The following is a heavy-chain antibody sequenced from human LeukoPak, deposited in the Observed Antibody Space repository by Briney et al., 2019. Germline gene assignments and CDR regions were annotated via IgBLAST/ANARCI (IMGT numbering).Heavy chain of an antibody. CDR1: GYTLTELS. J-gene: IGHJ4*02. CDR2: FDPEDGET. V-gene: IGHV1-24*01. D-gene: IGHD3-22*01. CDR3: ATDLTRGYYDSSGYRSN. Sequence: ASVKVSCKVSGYTLTELSMHWVRQAPGKGLEWMGGFDPEDGETIYAQKFQGRVTMTEDTSTDTAYMELSSLRSEDTAVYYCATDLTRGYYDSSGYRSNWGQGTLVTVSS.